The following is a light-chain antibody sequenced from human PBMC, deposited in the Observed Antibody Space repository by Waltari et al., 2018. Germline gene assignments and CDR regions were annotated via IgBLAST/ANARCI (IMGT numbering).Light chain of an antibody. CDR3: QHYVRLPAT. Sequence: IVLTQSPGTLSLSPGERATLSCRASQSVSRTLAWYQQKPGQAPSLLIYAASTRAPGIPDRVSGSGSGTDFSLTISRLEPEDFAVYYCQHYVRLPATFGQGTKVEIK. V-gene: IGKV3-20*01. CDR2: AAS. J-gene: IGKJ1*01. CDR1: QSVSRT.